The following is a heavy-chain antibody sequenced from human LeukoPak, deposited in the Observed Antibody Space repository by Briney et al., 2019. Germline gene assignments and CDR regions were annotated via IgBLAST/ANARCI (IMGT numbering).Heavy chain of an antibody. V-gene: IGHV3-30*02. CDR1: GFTFSSYG. J-gene: IGHJ5*02. CDR3: AKGLAYYYGSGSYSSWFDP. D-gene: IGHD3-10*01. CDR2: IRYDGSNK. Sequence: GGSLRLSCAASGFTFSSYGMHWVRQAPGKGLEWVAFIRYDGSNKYYADSVKGRFTISRDNSKNTLYLQMNSLRAEDTAVYYCAKGLAYYYGSGSYSSWFDPWGQGTLVTVSS.